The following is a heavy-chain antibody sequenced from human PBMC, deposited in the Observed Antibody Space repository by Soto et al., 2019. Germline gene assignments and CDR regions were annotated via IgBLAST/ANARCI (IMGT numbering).Heavy chain of an antibody. CDR2: ILSDGGKK. Sequence: QVHLVESGGGVVQPGRSLTLSCEASGFTFSNYVMSWVRQAPGKGLEWVAIILSDGGKKLYADSVNGRFTISRDNSKNTVYLQMNTVRAEDTAVYYCTRDGGGDFWRFDNWGQGALVTVSS. V-gene: IGHV3-33*01. D-gene: IGHD3-3*01. CDR1: GFTFSNYV. CDR3: TRDGGGDFWRFDN. J-gene: IGHJ4*02.